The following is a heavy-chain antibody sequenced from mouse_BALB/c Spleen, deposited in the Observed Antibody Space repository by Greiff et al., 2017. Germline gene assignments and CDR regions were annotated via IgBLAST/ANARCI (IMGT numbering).Heavy chain of an antibody. Sequence: QVQLQQSGAELVRPGSSVKISCKASGYAFSSYWMNWVKQRPGQGLEWIGQIYPGDGDTNYNGKFKGKATLTADKSSSTAYMQLSSLTSEDSAVYFCARQYGNYAWFAYWGQGTLVTVAA. J-gene: IGHJ3*01. CDR1: GYAFSSYW. CDR3: ARQYGNYAWFAY. D-gene: IGHD2-10*02. V-gene: IGHV1-80*01. CDR2: IYPGDGDT.